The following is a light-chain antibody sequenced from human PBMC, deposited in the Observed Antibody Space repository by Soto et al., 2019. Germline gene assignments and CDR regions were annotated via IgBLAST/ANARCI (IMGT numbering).Light chain of an antibody. Sequence: QSVLTQPASVSGSPGQSITISCTGTSSDVGSYNLVSWYQQHPGKAPKLMIYEGSERPSGVSNRFSGSKSGNTASLTISGLQAEDEANYYCCSYAGSRIHYVFGTGTKVTVL. J-gene: IGLJ1*01. CDR2: EGS. V-gene: IGLV2-23*01. CDR3: CSYAGSRIHYV. CDR1: SSDVGSYNL.